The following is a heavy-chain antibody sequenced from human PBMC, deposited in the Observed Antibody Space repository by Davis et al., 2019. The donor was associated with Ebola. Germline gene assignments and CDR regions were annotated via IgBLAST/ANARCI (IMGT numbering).Heavy chain of an antibody. CDR3: ARSSSGWLKFDY. D-gene: IGHD6-19*01. CDR2: IYPGDSDT. CDR1: GYNFATYW. V-gene: IGHV5-51*01. J-gene: IGHJ4*02. Sequence: GESLKISCKSSGYNFATYWIGWVRQMPGKGLEWMGIIYPGDSDTRYSPSFRGQVTISADKSISTAYLQWSSLKASDTAMYYCARSSSGWLKFDYWGQGTLVTVSS.